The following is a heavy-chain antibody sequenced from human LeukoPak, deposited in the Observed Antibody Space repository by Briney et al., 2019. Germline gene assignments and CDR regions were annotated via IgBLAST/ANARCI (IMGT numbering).Heavy chain of an antibody. CDR3: AREETSCSGGHCLKHFDY. Sequence: GGSLRLSCAASGFIFSTYDMHWVRQATGKGLEWVSAIGAGGDTYYPDSVKGRFTISRENAKNSLYLQMNSLIAGDTAVYYCAREETSCSGGHCLKHFDYWARGPWSPSPQ. CDR1: GFIFSTYD. D-gene: IGHD2-15*01. J-gene: IGHJ4*02. CDR2: IGAGGDT. V-gene: IGHV3-13*01.